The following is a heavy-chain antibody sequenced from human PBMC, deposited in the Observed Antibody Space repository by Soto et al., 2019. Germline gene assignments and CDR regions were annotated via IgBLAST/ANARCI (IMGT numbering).Heavy chain of an antibody. D-gene: IGHD2-2*02. Sequence: GESLKISCKGSGYSFTSYWIGWVRQMPGKGLEWMGIIYPGDSDTKYSPSFQGQVTISADKSISTAYLQWSSLKASDTAMYYCARLSGCSSTSCYTHMDVWGQGTTVTVSS. V-gene: IGHV5-51*01. CDR2: IYPGDSDT. J-gene: IGHJ6*02. CDR3: ARLSGCSSTSCYTHMDV. CDR1: GYSFTSYW.